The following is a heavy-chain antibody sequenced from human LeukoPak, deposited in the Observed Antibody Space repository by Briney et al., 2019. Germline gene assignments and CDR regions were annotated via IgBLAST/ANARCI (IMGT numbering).Heavy chain of an antibody. CDR1: GFTFTTYS. D-gene: IGHD6-6*01. Sequence: GGSLRLSCAASGFTFTTYSMNWVRQALGKGLEWVSYISSTSSTMYYADSVKGRFTISRDNAKNSLYLRMNSLRAEDTAVYYCTREYSSSSGRAFDIWGQGTIVTVSS. V-gene: IGHV3-48*01. J-gene: IGHJ3*02. CDR2: ISSTSSTM. CDR3: TREYSSSSGRAFDI.